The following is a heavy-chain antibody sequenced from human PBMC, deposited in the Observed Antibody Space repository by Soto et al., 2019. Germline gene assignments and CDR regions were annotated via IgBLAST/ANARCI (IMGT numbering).Heavy chain of an antibody. CDR1: GYTFTSYG. Sequence: ASVKVSCKASGYTFTSYGISWVRQAPGQGLEWMGWISAYNGNTNYAQKLQGRVTMTTDTSTSTAYMELRSLRSDDTAVYYCARDQTYYDFWSGDKHFDYWGQGTLVTVSS. J-gene: IGHJ4*02. CDR2: ISAYNGNT. D-gene: IGHD3-3*01. CDR3: ARDQTYYDFWSGDKHFDY. V-gene: IGHV1-18*01.